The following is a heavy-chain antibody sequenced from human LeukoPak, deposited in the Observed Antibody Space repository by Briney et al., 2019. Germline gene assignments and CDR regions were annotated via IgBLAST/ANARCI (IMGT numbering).Heavy chain of an antibody. CDR1: GGSISSGDYY. J-gene: IGHJ4*02. CDR2: IHYSGST. Sequence: SETLSLTCTVSGGSISSGDYYWSWIRQPPGKGLEWIGYIHYSGSTYYNPSLKSRVTISVDTSKNQFSLKLSSVTAADTAVYYCARGYGSGSSQEAFSDYWGQGTLVTVSS. V-gene: IGHV4-30-4*01. CDR3: ARGYGSGSSQEAFSDY. D-gene: IGHD3-10*01.